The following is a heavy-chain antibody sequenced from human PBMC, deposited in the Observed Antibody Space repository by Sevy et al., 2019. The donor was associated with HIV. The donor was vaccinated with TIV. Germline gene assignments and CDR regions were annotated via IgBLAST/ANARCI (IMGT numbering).Heavy chain of an antibody. CDR3: ARYIAARPRGYYFDY. J-gene: IGHJ4*02. D-gene: IGHD6-6*01. Sequence: GGSLRLSCAASGFTFRIYWMRWVRQAPGKGLEWVAHIRQDAGEKYHVDSVKGRFTISRDNANSSLYLQMNSLRAEDTAVYYCARYIAARPRGYYFDYWGQGTLVTVSS. V-gene: IGHV3-7*01. CDR1: GFTFRIYW. CDR2: IRQDAGEK.